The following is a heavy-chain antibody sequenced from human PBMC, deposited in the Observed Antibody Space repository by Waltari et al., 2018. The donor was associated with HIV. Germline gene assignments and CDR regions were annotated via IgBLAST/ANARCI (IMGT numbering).Heavy chain of an antibody. CDR3: ARAIISYYGGNMMGNYFDY. CDR2: IYYSGST. Sequence: QVQLQESGPGLVKPSETLSLTCTLSGSPISSYSWSCLLQPPGPGLEWSGYIYYSGSTNYNPSLKSRVTISVDTSKNQFSLKLSSVTAADTAVYYCARAIISYYGGNMMGNYFDYWGQGTLVTVSS. V-gene: IGHV4-59*01. D-gene: IGHD4-17*01. CDR1: GSPISSYS. J-gene: IGHJ4*02.